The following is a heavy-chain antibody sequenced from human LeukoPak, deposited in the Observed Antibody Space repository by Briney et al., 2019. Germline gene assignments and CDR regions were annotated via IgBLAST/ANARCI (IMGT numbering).Heavy chain of an antibody. V-gene: IGHV3-48*03. J-gene: IGHJ3*02. CDR3: ARGGYCSGGLCYWFNAFDI. CDR1: GFACSDHE. Sequence: QPGGSLRLSCTASGFACSDHEMNWVRQAPGKGLEWISYMSASGSPIDYADSVKGRFTVSRDSAKHSLYLQMNSLRAEDTAIYYCARGGYCSGGLCYWFNAFDIWGQGTMVTVSS. D-gene: IGHD2-15*01. CDR2: MSASGSPI.